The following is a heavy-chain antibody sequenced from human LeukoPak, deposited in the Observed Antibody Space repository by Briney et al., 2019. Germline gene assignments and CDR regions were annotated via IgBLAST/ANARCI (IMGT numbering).Heavy chain of an antibody. CDR3: AREVEGYFDY. D-gene: IGHD1-26*01. V-gene: IGHV4-38-2*02. CDR2: IYHSGST. J-gene: IGHJ4*02. Sequence: SETLSLTCTVSGYSISSGYYWGWIRQPPGKGLEWIGSIYHSGSTYYNPSLKSRVTIPVDTSKNQFSLKLSSVTAADTAVYYCAREVEGYFDYWGQGTLVTVSS. CDR1: GYSISSGYY.